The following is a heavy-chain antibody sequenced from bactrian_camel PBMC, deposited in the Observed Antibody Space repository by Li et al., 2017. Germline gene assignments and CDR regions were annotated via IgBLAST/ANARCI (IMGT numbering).Heavy chain of an antibody. D-gene: IGHD5*01. J-gene: IGHJ7*01. V-gene: IGHV3S63*01. CDR2: ISTTTKTT. CDR1: DYSTTLC. Sequence: QVQLVESGGGSARAGGTLTLSCAAAIDYSTTLCMAWFRQVPGYEREALAVISTTTKTTHYADSVKGRFTISRDNAKNTVDLQMNNLKSEDTALHYCARWGAEWAENPNYFGMDYWGKGTQVTVS.